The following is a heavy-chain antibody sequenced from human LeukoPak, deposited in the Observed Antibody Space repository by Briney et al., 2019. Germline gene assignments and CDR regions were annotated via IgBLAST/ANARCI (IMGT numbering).Heavy chain of an antibody. CDR1: GGTFSSYA. Sequence: ASVKVSCKASGGTFSSYAISWVRQAPGQGLEWMGGIIPIFGTANYAQKFQGRVTITADKSTSTAYMELSSLRSEDTAVYYCARAPITMVRGVASYYYYYMDVWGKGTTVTVSS. J-gene: IGHJ6*03. V-gene: IGHV1-69*06. CDR2: IIPIFGTA. D-gene: IGHD3-10*01. CDR3: ARAPITMVRGVASYYYYYMDV.